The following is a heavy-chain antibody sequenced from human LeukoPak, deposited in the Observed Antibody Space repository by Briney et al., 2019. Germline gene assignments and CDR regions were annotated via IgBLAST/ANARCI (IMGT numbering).Heavy chain of an antibody. V-gene: IGHV1-2*02. D-gene: IGHD6-19*01. Sequence: ASVKVSCKTSGYTFTGYYMHWVRQAPGQGLEWMGWVNPNSGGTNYAQKFQGRVTMTRDTSISTAYMELTRLRSDDTAGYYCARYSSGWYFDLWGCGTLVTVSS. CDR1: GYTFTGYY. CDR2: VNPNSGGT. CDR3: ARYSSGWYFDL. J-gene: IGHJ2*01.